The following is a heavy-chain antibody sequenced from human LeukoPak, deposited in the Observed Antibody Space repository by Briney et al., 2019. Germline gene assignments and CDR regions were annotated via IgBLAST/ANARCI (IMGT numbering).Heavy chain of an antibody. CDR3: ARDRLDYGGNSGAFDI. CDR2: INPSGGST. D-gene: IGHD4-23*01. Sequence: ASVKVSCKASGYTFTDYYIHWVRQAPGQGLEWMGIINPSGGSTSYAQKFQGRVTMTRDMSTSTVYMELSSLRSEDTAVYYCARDRLDYGGNSGAFDIWGQGTMVTVSS. J-gene: IGHJ3*02. V-gene: IGHV1-46*01. CDR1: GYTFTDYY.